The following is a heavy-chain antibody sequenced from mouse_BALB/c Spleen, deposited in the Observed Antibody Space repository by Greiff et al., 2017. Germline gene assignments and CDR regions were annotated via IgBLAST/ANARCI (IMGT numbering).Heavy chain of an antibody. CDR3: AREEDDGYYGGYFDV. V-gene: IGHV5-17*02. J-gene: IGHJ1*01. CDR2: ISSGSSTI. CDR1: GFTFSSFG. Sequence: DVMLVESGGGLVQPGGSRKLSCAASGFTFSSFGMHWVRQAPEKGLEWVAYISSGSSTIYYADTVKGRFTISRDNPKNTLFLQMTSLRSEDTAMYYCAREEDDGYYGGYFDVWGAGTTVTVSS. D-gene: IGHD2-3*01.